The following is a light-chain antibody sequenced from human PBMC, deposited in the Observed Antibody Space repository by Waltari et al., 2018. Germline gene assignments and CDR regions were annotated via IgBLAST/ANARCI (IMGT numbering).Light chain of an antibody. CDR2: GAS. Sequence: EIELTQSPGTLSLSPGERATLSCRASQTVRTTYLAWYQQKPGQAPTLVIHGASSRATGIPDRFSGSGSGTDFSLTISSLEPEDFAVYYCQQYDISPLTFGGGTKVEIK. CDR1: QTVRTTY. V-gene: IGKV3-20*01. J-gene: IGKJ4*01. CDR3: QQYDISPLT.